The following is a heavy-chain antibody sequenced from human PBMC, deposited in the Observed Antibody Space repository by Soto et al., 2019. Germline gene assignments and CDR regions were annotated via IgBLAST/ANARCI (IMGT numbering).Heavy chain of an antibody. CDR3: AGDPFSYASAF. J-gene: IGHJ4*02. CDR2: ISSGGTTT. Sequence: GDSLTLSCASSGFSFSVHDMAGIRHAPGKGLEWVSKISSGGTTTYYADSVKGRFTVSRDNAKNSVYLQMNSLRAEDTAIYYCAGDPFSYASAFWGQGALVTVSS. D-gene: IGHD3-16*01. CDR1: GFSFSVHD. V-gene: IGHV3-11*01.